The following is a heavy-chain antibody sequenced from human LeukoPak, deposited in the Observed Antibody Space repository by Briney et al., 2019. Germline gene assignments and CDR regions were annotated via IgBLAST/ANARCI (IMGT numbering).Heavy chain of an antibody. CDR1: GFTVSSNY. CDR3: TRNWGSDNWFDP. Sequence: GSLRPSCAALGFTVSSNYMTWVRQAPGKGVEWVSVIYSGGSTYYADSVKGRFTISRDNSKNTLYLQMNSPRAEDTAVYYCTRNWGSDNWFDPWGQGTLVTVSS. V-gene: IGHV3-53*01. CDR2: IYSGGST. J-gene: IGHJ5*02. D-gene: IGHD7-27*01.